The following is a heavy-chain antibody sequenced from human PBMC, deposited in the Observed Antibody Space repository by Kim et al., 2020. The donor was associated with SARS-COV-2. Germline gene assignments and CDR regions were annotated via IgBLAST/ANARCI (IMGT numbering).Heavy chain of an antibody. V-gene: IGHV3-11*01. CDR3: VREPAS. Sequence: GGSLRLSCAASGFTFSDYYMSWIRQAPGKGLEWVAYINSDGTSIKYADSVNGRFAISRDNGKQSLSLQMSSLTPDATAVYYCVREPASWGQGTLVTASS. CDR2: INSDGTSI. J-gene: IGHJ5*02. CDR1: GFTFSDYY.